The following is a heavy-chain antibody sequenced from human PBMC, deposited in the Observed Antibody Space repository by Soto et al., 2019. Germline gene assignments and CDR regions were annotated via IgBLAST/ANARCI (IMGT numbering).Heavy chain of an antibody. CDR2: IFYSGST. V-gene: IGHV4-30-4*01. Sequence: SETLSLTCTVSGGSIRSGEHYWSWIRQPPGKGLEWIGYIFYSGSTHYNTSLKNRLSLSVDARKNQISLNLNFLTSGDTAMYYCARGEGRWFDPWGQGTLVTVPS. D-gene: IGHD1-26*01. CDR1: GGSIRSGEHY. J-gene: IGHJ5*02. CDR3: ARGEGRWFDP.